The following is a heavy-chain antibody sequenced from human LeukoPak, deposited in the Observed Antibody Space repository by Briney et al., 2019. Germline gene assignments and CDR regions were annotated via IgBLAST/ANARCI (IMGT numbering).Heavy chain of an antibody. CDR1: GFTFSSYA. J-gene: IGHJ4*02. D-gene: IGHD6-6*01. Sequence: PGGSLRLSCAASGFTFSSYAMSWVRQAPGKGLEWVSAIGASGDNTFYADSVKGRFTISRDSSKNTVYLQMNSLRPDDTAVYYCAKSSWPRFEDWGQGTLVTVSS. V-gene: IGHV3-23*01. CDR2: IGASGDNT. CDR3: AKSSWPRFED.